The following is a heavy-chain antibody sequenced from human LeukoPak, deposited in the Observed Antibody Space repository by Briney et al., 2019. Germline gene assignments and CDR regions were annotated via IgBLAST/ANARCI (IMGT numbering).Heavy chain of an antibody. CDR1: GFTFSSYG. V-gene: IGHV3-64*01. CDR2: INNNGDRT. Sequence: PGGSLRLSCAASGFTFSSYGMHWVRQAPGKGLEYVSAINNNGDRTYYANSVKARFIIFRDNSKNTLYLQMGSLRPEDMGVYYCAREERGLAIDYWGQGTLVTVSA. J-gene: IGHJ4*02. D-gene: IGHD5-12*01. CDR3: AREERGLAIDY.